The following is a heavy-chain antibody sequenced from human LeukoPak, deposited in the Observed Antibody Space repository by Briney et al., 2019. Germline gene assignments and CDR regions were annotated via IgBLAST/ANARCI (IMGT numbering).Heavy chain of an antibody. CDR1: GRSFTGYY. Sequence: ASVKVSCKASGRSFTGYYMHWVRQAPGQGLEWMGRINPNSGGTNYAQKFQGRVTMTRDTSISTAYMELSRLRSDDTAVYYCARDYVWGSYPSWGQGTLVTVSS. J-gene: IGHJ5*02. V-gene: IGHV1-2*06. CDR3: ARDYVWGSYPS. CDR2: INPNSGGT. D-gene: IGHD3-16*02.